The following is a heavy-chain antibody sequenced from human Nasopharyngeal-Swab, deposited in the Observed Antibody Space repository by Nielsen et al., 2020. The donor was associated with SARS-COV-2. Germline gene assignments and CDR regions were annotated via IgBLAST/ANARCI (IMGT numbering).Heavy chain of an antibody. D-gene: IGHD2-2*01. CDR2: INPNSGGT. CDR3: AREQYQLLWNSLSYYYYYGMDV. J-gene: IGHJ6*02. V-gene: IGHV1-2*06. Sequence: ASVKVSCKASGYTFTGYYMHWVRQAPGQGLEWMGRINPNSGGTNYPQNFQGRVTMTRDTSISTAYMELSRLKSDDTAVYYCAREQYQLLWNSLSYYYYYGMDVWGRGTTVTVFS. CDR1: GYTFTGYY.